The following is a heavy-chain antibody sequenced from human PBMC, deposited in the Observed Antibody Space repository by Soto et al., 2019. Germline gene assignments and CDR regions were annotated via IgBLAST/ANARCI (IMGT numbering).Heavy chain of an antibody. V-gene: IGHV3-7*04. J-gene: IGHJ5*02. D-gene: IGHD3-3*01. Sequence: GGSLRLSCAASGFTFSSYWMSWVRQAPGKGLEWVANIKQDGSEKYYVDSVKGRFTISRDNAKNSLYLQMNSLRAEDTAVYYCARVVVELEWLTGWFDPWGQGTLVTVSS. CDR1: GFTFSSYW. CDR2: IKQDGSEK. CDR3: ARVVVELEWLTGWFDP.